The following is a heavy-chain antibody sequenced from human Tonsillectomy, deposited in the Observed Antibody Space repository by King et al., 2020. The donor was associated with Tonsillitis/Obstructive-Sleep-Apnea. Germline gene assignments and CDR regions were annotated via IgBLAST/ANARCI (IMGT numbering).Heavy chain of an antibody. D-gene: IGHD3-16*01. CDR1: GGSISSYY. Sequence: QLQESGPGLVKPSETLSLTCTVSGGSISSYYWSWIRQPPGKGLEWIGYIDYSGSTKYNPSLKSRVIISVDTSKNQFSLNLSSVTAADTAVYYCAREGDDAFDFWGQGTMVPVSS. CDR2: IDYSGST. CDR3: AREGDDAFDF. J-gene: IGHJ3*01. V-gene: IGHV4-59*01.